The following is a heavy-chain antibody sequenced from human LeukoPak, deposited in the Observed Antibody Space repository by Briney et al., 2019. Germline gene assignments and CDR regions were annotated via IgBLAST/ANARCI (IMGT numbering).Heavy chain of an antibody. CDR2: ISADGSVT. CDR1: GFTFSRYW. Sequence: GGSLRLSCADSGFTFSRYWMHWVRQTPGKGLAWVSCISADGSVTRYADSVKGRFTISRDNTKSTLYLQMHSLRAEDTAVYYWATAGGYGRRKGFDPWGQGTLVTVSS. D-gene: IGHD2-15*01. V-gene: IGHV3-74*01. J-gene: IGHJ5*02. CDR3: ATAGGYGRRKGFDP.